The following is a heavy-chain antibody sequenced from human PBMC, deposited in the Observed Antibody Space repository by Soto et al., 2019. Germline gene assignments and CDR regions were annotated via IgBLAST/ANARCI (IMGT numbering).Heavy chain of an antibody. CDR2: ISGSGSTT. D-gene: IGHD3-22*01. CDR3: AKDRLTLTKVVVGASDF. V-gene: IGHV3-23*01. J-gene: IGHJ3*01. CDR1: GFSFNNHA. Sequence: WGSLRLSCAASGFSFNNHAMTWVRQAPGKGLEWVSGISGSGSTTHYADSVKGRFTISRDNSKDTLYLQMNSLRAEDTAVYYCAKDRLTLTKVVVGASDFWGLGTLVTVSS.